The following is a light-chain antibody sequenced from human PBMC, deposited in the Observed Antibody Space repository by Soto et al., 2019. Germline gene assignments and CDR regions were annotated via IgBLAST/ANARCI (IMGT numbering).Light chain of an antibody. J-gene: IGKJ5*01. CDR2: DAS. V-gene: IGKV3-20*01. CDR3: QQYTGPLTT. Sequence: EIVLTQSPGTLSLSPGERATLSCRASQSVSNNYLAWYQQKPGQAPRLLMYDASSRATGIPDRFSGSGSGTDFTLTITRLEPEDSAVYFCQQYTGPLTTFGQGTRLEIK. CDR1: QSVSNNY.